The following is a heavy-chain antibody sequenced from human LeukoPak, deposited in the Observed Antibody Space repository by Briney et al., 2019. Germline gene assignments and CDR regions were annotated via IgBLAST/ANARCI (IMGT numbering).Heavy chain of an antibody. J-gene: IGHJ4*02. Sequence: PSEPLSLTCTVSGGSISTSYWSWIRQPPGKGLEWIGCINYSGSTKYNPSLKSRVTISVDTSKNQVSLKLSSVTAADTAVYYCARDYYDCSGYYYSDYWGQGTLVTVSS. CDR1: GGSISTSY. D-gene: IGHD3-22*01. V-gene: IGHV4-59*12. CDR2: INYSGST. CDR3: ARDYYDCSGYYYSDY.